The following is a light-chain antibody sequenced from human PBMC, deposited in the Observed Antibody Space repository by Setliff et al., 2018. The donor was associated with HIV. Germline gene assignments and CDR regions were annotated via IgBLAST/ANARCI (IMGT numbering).Light chain of an antibody. J-gene: IGLJ1*01. Sequence: QSALTQPASVSGSPGQSITISCTGTSSDVGGYNYVSWYQQHPGKAPELMIYDVNNRPSGVSNRFSGSKSGNTASLTISGLQAEDEADYYCSSYTSSSTLVYVFGSGTKVTVL. CDR1: SSDVGGYNY. V-gene: IGLV2-14*03. CDR2: DVN. CDR3: SSYTSSSTLVYV.